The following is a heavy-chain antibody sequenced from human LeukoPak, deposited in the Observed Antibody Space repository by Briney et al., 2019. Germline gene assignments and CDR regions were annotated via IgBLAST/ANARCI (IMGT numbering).Heavy chain of an antibody. CDR3: AKHYYGSGSQKYYFDY. CDR1: GFIFSDYG. CDR2: VRNDGGDK. D-gene: IGHD3-10*01. J-gene: IGHJ4*02. Sequence: GGSLRLSCAASGFIFSDYGMHWVRQAPGKGLEWVTMVRNDGGDKYYADSVRGRFTISRDNSKNTLYLQMNSLRPEDTAVYYCAKHYYGSGSQKYYFDYWGQGTQVTVSS. V-gene: IGHV3-30*02.